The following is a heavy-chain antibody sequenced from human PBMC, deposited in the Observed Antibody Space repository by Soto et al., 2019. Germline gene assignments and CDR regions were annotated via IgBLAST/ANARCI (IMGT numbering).Heavy chain of an antibody. Sequence: GGSMRLSCEAAGFTFSRVSMNWVRQVPGKGLEWVASISSSGSETWYADSVKGRFIISRDNAQNSLCLQMNTLRPEDSAIYYCAGFDYWGPGTQVTVSS. CDR1: GFTFSRVS. CDR3: AGFDY. CDR2: ISSSGSET. J-gene: IGHJ4*02. V-gene: IGHV3-21*01.